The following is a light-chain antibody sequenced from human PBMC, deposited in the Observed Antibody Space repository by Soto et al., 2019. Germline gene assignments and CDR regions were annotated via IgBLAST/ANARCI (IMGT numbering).Light chain of an antibody. J-gene: IGKJ1*01. CDR3: QQYNSYST. CDR1: QSISSW. V-gene: IGKV1-5*03. Sequence: DIQMTQSPSTLSASVGDRVTITCRASQSISSWLAWYQQKPGKAPKLLIYKASTLESGVPSRFSGRGSGTEFTLTISSLKPDDFATYYCQQYNSYSTFGQGTKGEIK. CDR2: KAS.